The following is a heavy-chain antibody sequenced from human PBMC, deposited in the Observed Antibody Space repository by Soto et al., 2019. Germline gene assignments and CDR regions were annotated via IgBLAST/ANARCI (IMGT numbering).Heavy chain of an antibody. CDR2: ISATGGST. V-gene: IGHV3-23*01. J-gene: IGHJ4*02. Sequence: PGGSLRLPCAPSGFTFDNNAMNWGRRATGKGLEWVATISATGGSTYYADSVKGRFTISRGNSKNTLYLQMNGLRVEDTAVYYCAKDRLAGNFDYWGQGTQVTVSS. CDR1: GFTFDNNA. CDR3: AKDRLAGNFDY.